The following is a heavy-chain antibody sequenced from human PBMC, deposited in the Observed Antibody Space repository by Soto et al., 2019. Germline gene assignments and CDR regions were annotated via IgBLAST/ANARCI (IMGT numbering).Heavy chain of an antibody. D-gene: IGHD3-22*01. CDR3: ARSYDSSGYVDY. Sequence: ESGPTLVNPTQTLTLTCTFSGFSLSTSGMRVSWIRQPPGKALEWLARTDWDDDKFYSTSLKTRLTISKDTSKNQVVLTMTSMDPVDTATYYCARSYDSSGYVDYWGQGTLVTVSS. CDR1: GFSLSTSGMR. V-gene: IGHV2-70*04. CDR2: TDWDDDK. J-gene: IGHJ4*02.